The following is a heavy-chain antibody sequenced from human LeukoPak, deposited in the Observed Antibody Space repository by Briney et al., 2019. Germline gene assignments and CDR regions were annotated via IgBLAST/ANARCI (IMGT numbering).Heavy chain of an antibody. CDR1: GGTFSSYA. V-gene: IGHV1-69*06. D-gene: IGHD4-17*01. J-gene: IGHJ2*01. Sequence: GASVKVSCKASGGTFSSYAISWVRQAPGQGLEWMGGIIPIFGTANYAQKFQGRVTITADKSTSTAYMELSSLRSEDTAVYYCARVPTPDWYFDLWGRGTLVTVSS. CDR2: IIPIFGTA. CDR3: ARVPTPDWYFDL.